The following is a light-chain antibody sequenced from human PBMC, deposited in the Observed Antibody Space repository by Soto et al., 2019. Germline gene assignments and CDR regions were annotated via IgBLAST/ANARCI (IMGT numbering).Light chain of an antibody. CDR2: DVN. CDR1: SSDIGAYNF. Sequence: QSALTQPASVSGSPGQSITISCTGTSSDIGAYNFVSWYQQHPGKAPKLMLYDVNIRPSGVSNRFSGSKSGNTASLTISGLHAEDEADYYCPLWTTSTNMIFGGGTQLTVL. CDR3: PLWTTSTNMI. J-gene: IGLJ2*01. V-gene: IGLV2-14*03.